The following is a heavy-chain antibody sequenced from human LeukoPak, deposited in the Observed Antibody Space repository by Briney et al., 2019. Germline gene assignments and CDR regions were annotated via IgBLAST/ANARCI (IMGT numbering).Heavy chain of an antibody. J-gene: IGHJ2*01. CDR1: GGSFSGYY. CDR3: ARLRQIAVAGTPPHWYFDL. CDR2: INHSGST. V-gene: IGHV4-34*01. D-gene: IGHD6-19*01. Sequence: SETLSLTCAVYGGSFSGYYWSWIRQPPGKGLEWIGEINHSGSTNYNPSLKSRVTISVDTSKNQFSLKLSSVTAADTAVYYCARLRQIAVAGTPPHWYFDLWGRGTLVTVSS.